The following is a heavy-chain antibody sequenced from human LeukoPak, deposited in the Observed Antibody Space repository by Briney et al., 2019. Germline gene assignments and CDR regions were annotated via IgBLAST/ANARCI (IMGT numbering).Heavy chain of an antibody. J-gene: IGHJ4*02. Sequence: SETLSLTCTVSGGSISPYFWSWIRQPAGKGLEWIGRIYTSGNTNYNPSLKSRVTMSVDTSKNQFSLKLSSVTAADTAVYYCARESGVIITPYYFDYWGQGTLVTVSS. CDR3: ARESGVIITPYYFDY. V-gene: IGHV4-4*07. CDR1: GGSISPYF. D-gene: IGHD3-10*01. CDR2: IYTSGNT.